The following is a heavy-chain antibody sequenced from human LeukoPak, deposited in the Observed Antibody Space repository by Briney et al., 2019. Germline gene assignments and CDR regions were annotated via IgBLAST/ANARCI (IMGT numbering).Heavy chain of an antibody. J-gene: IGHJ4*02. CDR3: ARVRIPIVTVAGHDY. Sequence: GGSLRLSCAASGFTFSSYSMNWVRQAPGKGLERVSSISSSSSYIYYADSVKGRFTISRDNAKNSLYLQMNSLRAEDTAVYYCARVRIPIVTVAGHDYWGQGTLVTVSS. D-gene: IGHD6-19*01. CDR1: GFTFSSYS. CDR2: ISSSSSYI. V-gene: IGHV3-21*01.